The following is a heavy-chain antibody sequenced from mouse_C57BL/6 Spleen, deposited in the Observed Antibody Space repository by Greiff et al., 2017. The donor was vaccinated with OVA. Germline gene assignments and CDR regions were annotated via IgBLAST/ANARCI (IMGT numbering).Heavy chain of an antibody. V-gene: IGHV5-6*01. J-gene: IGHJ4*01. CDR2: ISSGGSYT. D-gene: IGHD2-4*01. CDR3: ARQDYDYSYAMDY. Sequence: EVKLMESGGDLVKPGGSLKLSCAASGFTFSSYGMSWVRQTPDKRLEWVATISSGGSYTYYPDSVKGRFTISRDNAKNTLYLQMSSLKSEDTAMYYCARQDYDYSYAMDYWGQGTSVTVSS. CDR1: GFTFSSYG.